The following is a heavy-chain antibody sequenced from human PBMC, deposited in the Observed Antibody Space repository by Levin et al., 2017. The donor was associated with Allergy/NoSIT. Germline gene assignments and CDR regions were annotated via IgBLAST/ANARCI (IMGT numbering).Heavy chain of an antibody. Sequence: GESLKISCQASGYTFTGYYMHWVRQAPGQGLEWMGWINPNSGGTNYAQKFQGRVTMTRDTSISTAYMELSRLRSDDTAVYYCASPFPDRDTVTTFLRDYYYYGMDVWGQGTTVTVSS. CDR2: INPNSGGT. J-gene: IGHJ6*02. D-gene: IGHD4-17*01. CDR1: GYTFTGYY. CDR3: ASPFPDRDTVTTFLRDYYYYGMDV. V-gene: IGHV1-2*02.